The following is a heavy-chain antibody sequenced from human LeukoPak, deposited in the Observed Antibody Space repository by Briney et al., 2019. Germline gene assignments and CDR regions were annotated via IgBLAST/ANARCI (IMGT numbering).Heavy chain of an antibody. V-gene: IGHV3-23*01. CDR3: AKLGGFGDFLFDY. D-gene: IGHD3-10*01. Sequence: PGGSLRLSCAASGFTFSSYAMSWVRQAPGKGLEWVSAIGGSGGSTYYADSVKGRFTISRDNSKNTLYLQMNSLRAEDTAVYYCAKLGGFGDFLFDYWGQGTLVTVSS. CDR1: GFTFSSYA. J-gene: IGHJ4*02. CDR2: IGGSGGST.